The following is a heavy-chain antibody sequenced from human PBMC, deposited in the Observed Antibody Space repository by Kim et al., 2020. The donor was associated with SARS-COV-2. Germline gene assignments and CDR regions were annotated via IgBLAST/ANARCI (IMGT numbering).Heavy chain of an antibody. CDR2: INAGNGNT. Sequence: ASVKVSCKASGYTFTSYDMHWVRQAPGKRIEWMGWINAGNGNTKYSQKFQGRVTITRDTSASTAYMELSSLRSEDTAVYYCARGSLPVPVDDNVVVPAAISPLDCWGQGTLVTVSS. CDR3: ARGSLPVPVDDNVVVPAAISPLDC. J-gene: IGHJ4*02. D-gene: IGHD2-2*02. CDR1: GYTFTSYD. V-gene: IGHV1-3*01.